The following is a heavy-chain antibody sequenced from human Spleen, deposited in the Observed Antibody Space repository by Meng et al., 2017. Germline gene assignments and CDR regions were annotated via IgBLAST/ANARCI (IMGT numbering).Heavy chain of an antibody. V-gene: IGHV4-4*02. D-gene: IGHD6-19*01. CDR1: GGSISSTKW. J-gene: IGHJ4*02. CDR2: IYHSGST. Sequence: QVRVQESGPGRVKPSGPLSLTCAVSGGSISSTKWWNWVRQTPGKGLEWIGEIYHSGSTNYNPSLKSRVTMSVDGSKNQFSLKLTSVTAADTAVYYCASYNSGWPQFDSWGQGTLVTVSS. CDR3: ASYNSGWPQFDS.